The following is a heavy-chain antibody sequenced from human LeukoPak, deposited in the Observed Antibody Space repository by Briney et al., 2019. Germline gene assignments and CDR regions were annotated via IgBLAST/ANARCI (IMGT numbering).Heavy chain of an antibody. CDR3: ARSQNYCSSTSCHYYYYYYGIDV. D-gene: IGHD2-2*01. CDR1: GYTFTSYG. Sequence: GASVKVSCKASGYTFTSYGISWVRQAPGQGLEWMGGIIPIFGTANYAQKFQGRVTITADESTSTAYMELSSLRSEDTAVYYCARSQNYCSSTSCHYYYYYYGIDVWGQGTTVTVSS. V-gene: IGHV1-69*13. J-gene: IGHJ6*02. CDR2: IIPIFGTA.